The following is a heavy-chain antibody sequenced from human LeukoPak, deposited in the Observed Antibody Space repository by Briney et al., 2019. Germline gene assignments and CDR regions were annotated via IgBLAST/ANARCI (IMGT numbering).Heavy chain of an antibody. Sequence: GGSLRLSCAASGFTFSSYDMHWVRHATGKGLEWVSAIGTAGDTYYPGSVKGRFTISRENAKNSLYLQMNSLRAGDTAVYYCARSIAAAGTLQFDYWGQGTLVTVSS. CDR1: GFTFSSYD. J-gene: IGHJ4*02. CDR2: IGTAGDT. CDR3: ARSIAAAGTLQFDY. V-gene: IGHV3-13*01. D-gene: IGHD6-13*01.